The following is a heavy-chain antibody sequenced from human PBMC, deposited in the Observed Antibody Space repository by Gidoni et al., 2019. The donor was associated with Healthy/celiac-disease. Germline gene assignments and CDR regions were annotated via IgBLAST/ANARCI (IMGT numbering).Heavy chain of an antibody. CDR1: GGSFSGYY. J-gene: IGHJ4*02. CDR2: INHSGST. Sequence: QVQLQQWGAGLLKPSETLSLTCAVYGGSFSGYYWSWIRQPPGKGLEWIGEINHSGSTNYNPPLKSRVTISVDTSKNQFSLKLSSVTAADTAVYYCASGSSSLCDYWGQGTLVTVSS. V-gene: IGHV4-34*01. D-gene: IGHD6-13*01. CDR3: ASGSSSLCDY.